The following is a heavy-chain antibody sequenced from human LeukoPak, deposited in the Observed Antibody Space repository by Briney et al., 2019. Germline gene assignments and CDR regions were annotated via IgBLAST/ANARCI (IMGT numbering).Heavy chain of an antibody. Sequence: PSETLSLTCTVSGGSISSYYWSWIRQPPGKGVEWIGYINYSGSTNYDPSLSGSTNYNPSLKSRVTISVDTSKNQFSLKLSSVTAADTAVYYCARPRFSGSYGLPRYWGQGTLVTVSS. CDR2: INYSGSTNYDPSLSGST. V-gene: IGHV4-59*12. CDR3: ARPRFSGSYGLPRY. J-gene: IGHJ4*02. CDR1: GGSISSYY. D-gene: IGHD1-26*01.